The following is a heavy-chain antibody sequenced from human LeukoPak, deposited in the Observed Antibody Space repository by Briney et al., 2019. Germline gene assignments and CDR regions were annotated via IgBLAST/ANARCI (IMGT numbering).Heavy chain of an antibody. V-gene: IGHV3-20*04. J-gene: IGHJ4*02. Sequence: PGGSLRLSCAASGFTFDDYGMSWVRQAPGKGLEWVSGINWNGGSTGYADSVKGRFTISRDNAKNSLYLQMNSLRAEDTAVYYCAKDLSSSWYSQCDYWGQGTLVTVSS. CDR3: AKDLSSSWYSQCDY. CDR2: INWNGGST. D-gene: IGHD6-13*01. CDR1: GFTFDDYG.